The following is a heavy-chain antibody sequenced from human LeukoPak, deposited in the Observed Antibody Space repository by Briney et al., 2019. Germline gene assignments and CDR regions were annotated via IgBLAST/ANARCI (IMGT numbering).Heavy chain of an antibody. J-gene: IGHJ4*02. V-gene: IGHV3-23*01. D-gene: IGHD5-18*01. Sequence: SGGSLRLSCAASGFTFSSYAMSWVRQAPGKGLEWVSAISGSGGSTYYADSVRGRFTISRDNSKNTLHLQMNSPRAEDTAVYYCAKEGVQLWSFDYWGQGTLVTVSS. CDR3: AKEGVQLWSFDY. CDR2: ISGSGGST. CDR1: GFTFSSYA.